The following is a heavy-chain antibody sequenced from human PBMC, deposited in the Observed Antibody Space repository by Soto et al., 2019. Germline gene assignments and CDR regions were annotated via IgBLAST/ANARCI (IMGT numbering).Heavy chain of an antibody. V-gene: IGHV1-18*01. CDR2: ISAHNGKT. CDR1: GYSFSSYA. D-gene: IGHD5-18*01. Sequence: QVQLVQSGAEVKKPGASVEVSCKASGYSFSSYAISWVRQAPGQGLEWMGWISAHNGKTNYAQKLQGRVTMTTDTSTSTAYMELRSLRSDDTAVYYCARVDTAMVTASYWGQGTLVTVSS. CDR3: ARVDTAMVTASY. J-gene: IGHJ4*02.